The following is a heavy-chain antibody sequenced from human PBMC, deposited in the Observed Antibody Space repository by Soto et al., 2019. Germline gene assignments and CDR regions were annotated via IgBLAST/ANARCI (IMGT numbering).Heavy chain of an antibody. CDR1: GFTVSDNF. CDR3: ARGTWEGFDI. Sequence: EVQLVESGGYSVQPGGSVRLSCAASGFTVSDNFRSWVRQAPGKGLEWVAVIYAVGTTFHADSVKGRFIMSRDNYKNTLHIQMNSLRVDDTAIYYCARGTWEGFDIWGQGTMVTVSS. V-gene: IGHV3-66*01. D-gene: IGHD1-26*01. J-gene: IGHJ3*02. CDR2: IYAVGTT.